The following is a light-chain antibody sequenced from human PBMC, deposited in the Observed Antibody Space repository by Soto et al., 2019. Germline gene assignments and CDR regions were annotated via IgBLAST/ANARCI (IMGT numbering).Light chain of an antibody. CDR2: AAS. CDR3: QQSYRTPP. J-gene: IGKJ4*01. Sequence: DIQMTQSPSSLSASVGDRVTITCRASQSISSYLNWYQQKPGKAPKLLIYAASSLQSGVPSRFSGSGSGTDFTLTISSLQPEDFATYYCQQSYRTPPFGGGTKVEIK. CDR1: QSISSY. V-gene: IGKV1-39*01.